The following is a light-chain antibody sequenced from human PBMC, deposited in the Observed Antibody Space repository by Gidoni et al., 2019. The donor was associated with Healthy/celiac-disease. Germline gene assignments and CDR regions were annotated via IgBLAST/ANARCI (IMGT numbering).Light chain of an antibody. CDR3: SSYSSISTRV. Sequence: QSALTQPASVSGSPGQSITISCTGTSSDVGAYNYVSWSQQHPGKAPKLMIYEVSTRPSGVSNRFSGPKSGNAASLPISGLQAEDEADYYCSSYSSISTRVFGTGTKVTVL. CDR1: SSDVGAYNY. J-gene: IGLJ1*01. CDR2: EVS. V-gene: IGLV2-14*01.